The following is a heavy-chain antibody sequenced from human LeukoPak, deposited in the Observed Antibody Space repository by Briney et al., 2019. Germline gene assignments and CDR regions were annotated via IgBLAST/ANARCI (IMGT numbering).Heavy chain of an antibody. CDR3: AKDGNWARFED. V-gene: IGHV3-23*01. D-gene: IGHD7-27*01. CDR2: ITSRSTT. Sequence: GGTLRLSCAASGFIFSHYGMNWVRQAPGKGLEWVSGITSRSTTYYADSVKGRFTISRDSSKNMVWLQINSPTAEDTATYYCAKDGNWARFEDWGQGTLVTVSS. J-gene: IGHJ4*02. CDR1: GFIFSHYG.